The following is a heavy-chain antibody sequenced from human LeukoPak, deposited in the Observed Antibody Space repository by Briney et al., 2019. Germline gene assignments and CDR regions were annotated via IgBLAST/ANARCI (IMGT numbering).Heavy chain of an antibody. D-gene: IGHD5-18*01. J-gene: IGHJ4*02. CDR2: FSYSGST. CDR1: GGSISSYY. V-gene: IGHV4-59*01. CDR3: ARAGGVHDTPMDLDY. Sequence: PSETLSLTCTVSGGSISSYYWSWIRQPPGKGLEWTGDFSYSGSTNYNPSLKSRVTISADTSKNQFSLKLSSVTAADTAVYYCARAGGVHDTPMDLDYWGQGILVTVSS.